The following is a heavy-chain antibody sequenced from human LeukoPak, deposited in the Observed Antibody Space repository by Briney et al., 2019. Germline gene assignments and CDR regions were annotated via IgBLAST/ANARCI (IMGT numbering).Heavy chain of an antibody. Sequence: PGGSLRLSCAASGFTFSSYSMNWVRQAPGKGLEWVSSISSSSSDIYYADSVKGRFTISRDNAKNSLYLQMNSLRAEDTAVYYCARADCSSTSCYWGFGYYYYGMDVWGQGTTVTVSS. CDR2: ISSSSSDI. CDR3: ARADCSSTSCYWGFGYYYYGMDV. D-gene: IGHD2-2*01. J-gene: IGHJ6*02. CDR1: GFTFSSYS. V-gene: IGHV3-21*01.